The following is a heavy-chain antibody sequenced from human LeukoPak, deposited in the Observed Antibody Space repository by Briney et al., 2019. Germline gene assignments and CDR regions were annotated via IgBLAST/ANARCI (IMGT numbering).Heavy chain of an antibody. CDR3: ARDVLGVGYMDV. D-gene: IGHD3-10*02. CDR2: INPNSGGT. CDR1: GYTFTGYY. J-gene: IGHJ6*03. V-gene: IGHV1-2*02. Sequence: ASVKVSCKASGYTFTGYYMHWVRQAPGQGLEWMGWINPNSGGTNYAQKFQGRVTMTRDTSISTAYMELSRLRSDDTAVYYCARDVLGVGYMDVWGKGTTVTVSS.